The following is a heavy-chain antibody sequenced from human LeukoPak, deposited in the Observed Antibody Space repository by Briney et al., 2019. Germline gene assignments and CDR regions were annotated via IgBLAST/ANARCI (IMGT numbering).Heavy chain of an antibody. D-gene: IGHD3-22*01. CDR1: GFTFSSYS. V-gene: IGHV3-48*01. J-gene: IGHJ4*02. CDR3: ARDRDYYDSSGYNC. Sequence: PGGSLRLSCAASGFTFSSYSMNWVRQAPGKGLEWVSYISSISSTIYYADSVKGRFTISRDNAKNSLYLQMNSLRTEDTAVCYCARDRDYYDSSGYNCWGQGTLVTVSS. CDR2: ISSISSTI.